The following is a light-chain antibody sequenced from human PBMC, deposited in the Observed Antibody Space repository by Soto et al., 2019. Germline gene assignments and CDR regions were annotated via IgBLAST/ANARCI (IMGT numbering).Light chain of an antibody. CDR3: QQYNDWPPWT. Sequence: EIVMTQSPATLSGSPGERATLSCRASQSVKNNLAWYQQKPGQAPRLLIYDASIRATGIPARFSGSGSGTEFTLTISSLQSEDFAVYYCQQYNDWPPWTFAQGTQVEIK. CDR1: QSVKNN. J-gene: IGKJ1*01. V-gene: IGKV3-15*01. CDR2: DAS.